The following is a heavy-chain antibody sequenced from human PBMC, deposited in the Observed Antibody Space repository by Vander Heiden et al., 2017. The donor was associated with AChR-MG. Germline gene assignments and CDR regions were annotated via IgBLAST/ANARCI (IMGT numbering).Heavy chain of an antibody. CDR3: AGGGWIQLPFDY. V-gene: IGHV3-11*01. J-gene: IGHJ4*02. CDR1: GFTFSDYY. Sequence: QVQLVEPGRGLVKPGGSLRLSCAASGFTFSDYYLSWIRQAPGKGLEGVSYISSSGSTIYYADSVKGRFTISRDNAKNSLYLQMNSLRAEDTAVYYCAGGGWIQLPFDYWGQGTLVTVSS. CDR2: ISSSGSTI. D-gene: IGHD5-18*01.